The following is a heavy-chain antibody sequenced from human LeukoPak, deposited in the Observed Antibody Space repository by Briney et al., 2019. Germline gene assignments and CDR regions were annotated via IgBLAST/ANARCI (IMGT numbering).Heavy chain of an antibody. Sequence: GSLRLSCAASGFTFSNYAMSWVRQAPGKGLEWVSAISGSGGSTYYADSVKGRFTISRDNAKNSLYLQMNSLRAEDTAVYYCARDLYSSSWYLDYWGQGTLVTVSS. CDR2: ISGSGGST. CDR1: GFTFSNYA. V-gene: IGHV3-23*01. CDR3: ARDLYSSSWYLDY. J-gene: IGHJ4*02. D-gene: IGHD6-13*01.